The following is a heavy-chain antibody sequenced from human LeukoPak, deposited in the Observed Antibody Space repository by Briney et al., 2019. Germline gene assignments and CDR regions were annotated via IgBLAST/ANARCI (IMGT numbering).Heavy chain of an antibody. D-gene: IGHD5-18*01. Sequence: ASVKVSCKASGYTFTGYYMHWVRQAPGQGLEWMGWINPNSGGTNYAQKFQGRVTMTRNTSISTAYMELSSLRSEDTAVYYCARGVDTAYDAFDIWGQGTMVTVSS. CDR3: ARGVDTAYDAFDI. J-gene: IGHJ3*02. V-gene: IGHV1-2*02. CDR2: INPNSGGT. CDR1: GYTFTGYY.